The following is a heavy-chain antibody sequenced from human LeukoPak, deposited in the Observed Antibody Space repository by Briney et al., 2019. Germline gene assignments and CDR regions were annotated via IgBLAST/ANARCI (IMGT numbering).Heavy chain of an antibody. Sequence: SETLSLTCAVYGGSFSGYYWSWIRQPPGKGLEWIGEINHSGSTNYNPSLKSRVTISVDTSKNQFSLKLSSVTAADTAVYYCARGGSPGYSGPGTVKSDAFDIWGQGTMVTVSS. V-gene: IGHV4-34*01. D-gene: IGHD5-12*01. CDR3: ARGGSPGYSGPGTVKSDAFDI. CDR2: INHSGST. J-gene: IGHJ3*02. CDR1: GGSFSGYY.